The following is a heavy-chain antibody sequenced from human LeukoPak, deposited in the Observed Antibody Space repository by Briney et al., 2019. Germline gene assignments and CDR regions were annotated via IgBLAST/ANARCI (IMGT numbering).Heavy chain of an antibody. J-gene: IGHJ4*02. CDR2: ISWNSGSI. CDR3: AKDGNRYSSGWLDY. CDR1: GFTFDDYA. V-gene: IGHV3-9*01. Sequence: GGSLRLSCAASGFTFDDYAMHWVRQAPGKGLEWVSGISWNSGSIGYADSVKGRFTISRDNAKNSLYLQMNSLRAEDTALYYCAKDGNRYSSGWLDYWGQGALVTVSS. D-gene: IGHD6-19*01.